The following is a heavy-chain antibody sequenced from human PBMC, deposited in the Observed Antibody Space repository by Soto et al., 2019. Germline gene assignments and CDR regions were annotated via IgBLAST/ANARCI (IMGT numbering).Heavy chain of an antibody. CDR1: GFTFISYS. Sequence: GGSLRLSCAGSGFTFISYSISWVRHAPGKGLEWVSAISGSGGSTYYADSVKGRFNISRDNSKKTLYLKMNSLRSEDTAVYYCARTDYDFWSGYYTYFDYCGQCTLVTVSS. J-gene: IGHJ4*02. V-gene: IGHV3-23*01. CDR3: ARTDYDFWSGYYTYFDY. CDR2: ISGSGGST. D-gene: IGHD3-3*01.